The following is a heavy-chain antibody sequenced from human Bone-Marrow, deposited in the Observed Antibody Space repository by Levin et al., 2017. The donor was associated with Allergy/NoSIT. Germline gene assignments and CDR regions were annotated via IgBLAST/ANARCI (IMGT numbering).Heavy chain of an antibody. CDR1: EDIFSAYW. V-gene: IGHV5-51*01. D-gene: IGHD3-3*01. CDR3: ARRDYDFWD. J-gene: IGHJ4*02. Sequence: RGESLKISCQGSEDIFSAYWIGWVRQKPGKGLEWMGSIHPEDSETRYRPAFQGQVTISADKSTSTVYLQWRSLEASDTAIYYCARRDYDFWDWGQGTLVTVSS. CDR2: IHPEDSET.